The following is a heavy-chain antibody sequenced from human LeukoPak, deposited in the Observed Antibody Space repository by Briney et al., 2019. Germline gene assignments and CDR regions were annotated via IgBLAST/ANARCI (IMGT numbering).Heavy chain of an antibody. CDR3: VREFSGSYYFDS. D-gene: IGHD1-26*01. V-gene: IGHV3-53*01. CDR2: IYTGGNT. J-gene: IGHJ4*01. Sequence: PGGSLRLSCAVSEFTVSSNHMSWVRQPPGKGLEWVSTIYTGGNTYFADSVKGRFTISRDNPKNTVYLQMNSLRAEDTAVYYCVREFSGSYYFDSWGQEPWSPSPQ. CDR1: EFTVSSNH.